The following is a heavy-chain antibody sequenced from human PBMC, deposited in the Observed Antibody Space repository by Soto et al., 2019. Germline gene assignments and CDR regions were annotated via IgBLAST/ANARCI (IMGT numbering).Heavy chain of an antibody. CDR1: GGTFSRYA. CDR2: NIPLFGTT. D-gene: IGHD4-17*01. J-gene: IGHJ6*02. V-gene: IGHV1-69*06. CDR3: ARWVTTVTTDGNYYYYGMDV. Sequence: QVQLVQSGAEVKKPGSSVKVSCKASGGTFSRYAIDWVRQAPGQGLEWMGGNIPLFGTTNYAQKFQGRVTITADKSTNTGYMELSSLRSEDSAVYYCARWVTTVTTDGNYYYYGMDVWGQGTTVTVSS.